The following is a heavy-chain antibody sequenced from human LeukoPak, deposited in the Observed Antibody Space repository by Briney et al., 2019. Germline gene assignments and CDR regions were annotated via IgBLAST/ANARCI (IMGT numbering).Heavy chain of an antibody. Sequence: PGGSLRLSCAASGFTFSSYAMSWVRQAPGKGLGWVSGISTSGGSSSYADSVKGRFTISRDNPRNTLSMQMNSLRAEDTARYYCAIMHPYYDGSGYWVQWGQGTLVTVSS. CDR3: AIMHPYYDGSGYWVQ. V-gene: IGHV3-23*01. J-gene: IGHJ4*02. CDR2: ISTSGGSS. CDR1: GFTFSSYA. D-gene: IGHD3-22*01.